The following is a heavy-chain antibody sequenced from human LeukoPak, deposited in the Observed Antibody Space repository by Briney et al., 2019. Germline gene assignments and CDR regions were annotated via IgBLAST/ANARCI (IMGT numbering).Heavy chain of an antibody. Sequence: ASVKVSCKASGYTFSGYFMHWVRQAPGRGPEWMGWINPNTGGTHYAEKFQGRVTMTRDTSISTVYMELSRLTSDDTAMYSCARESRLNFDNGGFFNYYMDVWGKGTTVTVSS. CDR2: INPNTGGT. J-gene: IGHJ6*03. CDR1: GYTFSGYF. D-gene: IGHD4-23*01. CDR3: ARESRLNFDNGGFFNYYMDV. V-gene: IGHV1-2*02.